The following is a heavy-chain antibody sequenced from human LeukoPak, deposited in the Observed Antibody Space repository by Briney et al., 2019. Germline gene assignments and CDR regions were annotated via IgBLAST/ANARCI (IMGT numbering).Heavy chain of an antibody. D-gene: IGHD3-22*01. J-gene: IGHJ5*02. V-gene: IGHV1-8*01. CDR1: GYTFTSCD. Sequence: GAAVKVSCKGSGYTFTSCDINWVRQATGQGLEWMGRMNHNRGSTGYAQKVQGRVTMTRHTSIRTAYMELSRLRSKDTAEYYCASLITTIVVGAPWGQGTLVTVSS. CDR3: ASLITTIVVGAP. CDR2: MNHNRGST.